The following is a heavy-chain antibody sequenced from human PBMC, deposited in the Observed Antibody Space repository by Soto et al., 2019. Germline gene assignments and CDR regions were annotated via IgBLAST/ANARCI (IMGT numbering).Heavy chain of an antibody. CDR3: VKDWTGSTCPCMDV. CDR1: GFKFSDYA. J-gene: IGHJ6*02. CDR2: IGGGDERT. D-gene: IGHD6-13*01. V-gene: IGHV3-23*01. Sequence: EVQLLESGGGLVQPGGSLRLSCAASGFKFSDYAMTWVRQAPGKGLEWVSTIGGGDERTYYSDSVKGRFSISRDNPRNTVYLQMNNLRAEDTALYHCVKDWTGSTCPCMDVWGQGTTVTVSS.